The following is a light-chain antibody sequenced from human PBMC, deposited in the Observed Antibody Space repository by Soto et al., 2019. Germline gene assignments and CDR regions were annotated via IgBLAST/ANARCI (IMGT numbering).Light chain of an antibody. J-gene: IGKJ1*01. CDR3: QHYNDYPWK. V-gene: IGKV1-5*03. Sequence: DTQMTQSPSTLSASVGDRVTITCRASQSISDWLAWYQQKPGKAPKLLIYKASTLESGVPSRFSGSGSGTEFTLTISSLQPDDFATYYCQHYNDYPWKFGQGTKVEIK. CDR1: QSISDW. CDR2: KAS.